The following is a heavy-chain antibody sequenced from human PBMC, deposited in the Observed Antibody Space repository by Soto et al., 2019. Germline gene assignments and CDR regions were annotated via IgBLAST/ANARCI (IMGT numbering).Heavy chain of an antibody. V-gene: IGHV4-31*03. D-gene: IGHD6-25*01. Sequence: SETLSLTCTVSGGSISSGGYYWSWIRQHPGKGLEWIGYIYYSGSTYYNPSLKSRVTISVDTSKNQFSLKLSSVTAADTAVYYCARDRRLSNWFDPWGQGTLVTVSS. CDR2: IYYSGST. CDR1: GGSISSGGYY. J-gene: IGHJ5*02. CDR3: ARDRRLSNWFDP.